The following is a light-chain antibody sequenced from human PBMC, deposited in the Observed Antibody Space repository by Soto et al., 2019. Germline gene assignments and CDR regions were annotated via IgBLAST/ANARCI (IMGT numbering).Light chain of an antibody. CDR3: LQTYKLPRT. J-gene: IGKJ1*01. Sequence: CRASLNIGDSLSWFQQKAGKPPTQLIYGASALQSGVPVGVSGSASGTDFTLTIRNMQREEFATYYCLQTYKLPRTFGRGTKVDIK. V-gene: IGKV1-39*01. CDR2: GAS. CDR1: LNIGDS.